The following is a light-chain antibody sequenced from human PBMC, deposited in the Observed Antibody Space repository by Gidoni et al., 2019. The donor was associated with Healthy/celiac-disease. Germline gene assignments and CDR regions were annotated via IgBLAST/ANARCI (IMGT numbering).Light chain of an antibody. CDR1: QAVSNSY. V-gene: IGKV3-20*01. CDR3: QQYGSSSGA. Sequence: ESVLTQSPGTLSLSPGERATLSCRASQAVSNSYLAWYVQKPGQAPRLLIYGASNRATGTPDRFSGSGSGTDFTRTISRLEPEDFATYYCQQYGSSSGAFGQGTKVEIK. CDR2: GAS. J-gene: IGKJ1*01.